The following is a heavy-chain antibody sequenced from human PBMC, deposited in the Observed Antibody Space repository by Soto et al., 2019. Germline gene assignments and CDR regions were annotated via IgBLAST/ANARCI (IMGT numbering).Heavy chain of an antibody. J-gene: IGHJ4*02. Sequence: QVQLVESGGGVVQPGRSLRLSCAVSGFTFSSYGMNWVRQAPGKGLEWVAAIYYDGSNKYYADSVRGRFTISRDNFKNTLYLHMNSLRAEDTAVYCCARDSKDDSSGYYAGFDYWGQGTLVTVSS. CDR3: ARDSKDDSSGYYAGFDY. V-gene: IGHV3-33*01. CDR1: GFTFSSYG. D-gene: IGHD3-22*01. CDR2: IYYDGSNK.